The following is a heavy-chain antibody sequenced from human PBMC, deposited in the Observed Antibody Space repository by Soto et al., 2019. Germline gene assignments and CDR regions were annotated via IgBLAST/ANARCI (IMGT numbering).Heavy chain of an antibody. D-gene: IGHD1-26*01. V-gene: IGHV1-69*02. CDR3: ARAPTASSPFDY. CDR2: IIPVLNVA. CDR1: GGIFTNYT. J-gene: IGHJ4*02. Sequence: QVQLEQSGAAMKRPGSSVKVSCETSGGIFTNYTFSWVRQAPGQGLEWMGWIIPVLNVANYAQKFQGRIAVTADKSTSTAFLELTDLISEDTAIYFCARAPTASSPFDYWGQGTLVTVSS.